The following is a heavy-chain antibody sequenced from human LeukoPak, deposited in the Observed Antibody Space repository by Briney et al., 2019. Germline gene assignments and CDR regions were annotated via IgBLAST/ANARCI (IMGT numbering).Heavy chain of an antibody. CDR3: VRDLHCGGDCYPLTY. D-gene: IGHD2-21*01. Sequence: GGSLRLSCAASGFTLSTDSMNWVRQAPGKGLEWISYISYDSAIKYYADSVRGRFTISRDNAKNSLSLQMHSLRAEDTAVYYCVRDLHCGGDCYPLTYWGQGTLVTVSS. CDR1: GFTLSTDS. J-gene: IGHJ4*02. CDR2: ISYDSAIK. V-gene: IGHV3-48*01.